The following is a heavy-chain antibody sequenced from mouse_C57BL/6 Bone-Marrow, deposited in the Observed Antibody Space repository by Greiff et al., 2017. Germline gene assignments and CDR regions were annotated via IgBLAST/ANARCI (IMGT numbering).Heavy chain of an antibody. Sequence: GGGLVQPKGSLKLSCAASGFSFNTYAMNWVRQAPGKGLEWVARIRSKSNNYATYYADSVKDRFTISRDDSESMLYLQMNNLKTEDTAMYYCVRTGYYGSLYFDYWGQGTTLTVSS. D-gene: IGHD1-1*01. CDR3: VRTGYYGSLYFDY. J-gene: IGHJ2*01. CDR2: IRSKSNNYAT. CDR1: GFSFNTYA. V-gene: IGHV10-1*01.